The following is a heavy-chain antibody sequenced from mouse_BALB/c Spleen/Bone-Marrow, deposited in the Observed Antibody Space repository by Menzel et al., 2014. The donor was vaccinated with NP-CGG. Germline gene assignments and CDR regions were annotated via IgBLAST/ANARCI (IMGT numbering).Heavy chain of an antibody. D-gene: IGHD1-1*01. V-gene: IGHV4-1*02. CDR2: INPDSSTI. Sequence: EVQVVESGSGLVQPRGSLKLSCAASGFDFSRYWMSWVRQAPGKGLEWIGEINPDSSTINYTPSLKDKFIISRDNAKNTLYLQMSKVRSEDTALYYCARQGYYGYSDYWGQGTTLTVSS. J-gene: IGHJ2*01. CDR1: GFDFSRYW. CDR3: ARQGYYGYSDY.